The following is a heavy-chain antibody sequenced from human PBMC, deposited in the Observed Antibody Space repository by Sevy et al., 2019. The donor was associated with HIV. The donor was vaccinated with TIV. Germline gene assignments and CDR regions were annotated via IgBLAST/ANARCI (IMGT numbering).Heavy chain of an antibody. V-gene: IGHV1-69*13. J-gene: IGHJ3*02. CDR2: IIPIFGAA. CDR1: GGTFSSYA. D-gene: IGHD2-21*01. Sequence: ASVKVSCKASGGTFSSYAINWVRQAPGQGLEWMGRIIPIFGAADYAQKFQGRVTITADESTSTVYMQLSRLGSEDTAVYYCASPAYCGGGNCYSSDAFDMWGQGTMVTVSS. CDR3: ASPAYCGGGNCYSSDAFDM.